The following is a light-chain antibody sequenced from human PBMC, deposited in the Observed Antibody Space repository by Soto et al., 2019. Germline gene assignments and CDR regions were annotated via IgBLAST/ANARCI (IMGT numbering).Light chain of an antibody. CDR2: GAS. V-gene: IGKV3-15*01. J-gene: IGKJ4*01. Sequence: EIVMTQSPATLSVSPGERATLSCRASQSVSTDFAWYQQKPGQAPRLIIYGASTRATGIPGRFSGSGSGTEFTLTISSLQSEDCAVYYCQQYKVWPPNLTFGGGTKVEIK. CDR1: QSVSTD. CDR3: QQYKVWPPNLT.